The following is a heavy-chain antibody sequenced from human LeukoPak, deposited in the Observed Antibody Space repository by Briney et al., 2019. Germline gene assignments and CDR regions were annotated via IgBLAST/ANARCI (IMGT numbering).Heavy chain of an antibody. CDR2: ISYDGSNK. CDR1: GFTFSSYA. J-gene: IGHJ4*02. V-gene: IGHV3-30-3*02. CDR3: AKSRHSSWYYYNN. Sequence: GRSLRLSCAASGFTFSSYAMHWVRQAPGKGLEWVAVISYDGSNKYYADSVKGRFTISRDNSKNTLYLQMNSLRAEDTAVYYCAKSRHSSWYYYNNWGQGTLVTVSS. D-gene: IGHD6-13*01.